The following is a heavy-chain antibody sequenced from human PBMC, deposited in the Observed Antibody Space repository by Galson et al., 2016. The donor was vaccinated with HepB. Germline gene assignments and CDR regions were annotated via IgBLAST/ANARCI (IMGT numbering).Heavy chain of an antibody. CDR3: ARDWGY. J-gene: IGHJ4*02. CDR1: GFTFGTYW. V-gene: IGHV3-7*01. D-gene: IGHD3-16*01. Sequence: SLRLSCAASGFTFGTYWMSWVRQAPGKGLERVANIKEDGSEKYYAGSVKGRFTISRDNAMNSLYLQMNSLRGDDTAVYYCARDWGYWGQGTLVTVSS. CDR2: IKEDGSEK.